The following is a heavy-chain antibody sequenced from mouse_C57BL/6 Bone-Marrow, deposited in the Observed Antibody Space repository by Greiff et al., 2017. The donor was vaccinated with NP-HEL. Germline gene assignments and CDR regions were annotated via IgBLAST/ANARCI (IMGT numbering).Heavy chain of an antibody. CDR2: INYDGSST. V-gene: IGHV5-16*01. CDR3: ARDQEGLPFDY. D-gene: IGHD2-4*01. CDR1: GFTFSDYY. Sequence: EVQVVESEGGLVQPGSSMKLSCTASGFTFSDYYMAWVRQVPEKGLEWVANINYDGSSTYYLDSLKSRFIISRDNAKNILYLQMSSLKSEDTATYYCARDQEGLPFDYWGQGTTLTVSS. J-gene: IGHJ2*01.